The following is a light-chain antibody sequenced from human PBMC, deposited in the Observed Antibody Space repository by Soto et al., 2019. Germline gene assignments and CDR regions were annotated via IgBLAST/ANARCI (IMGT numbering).Light chain of an antibody. CDR1: QSVGSE. Sequence: EVVMTQSPATLSVSPGERATVSCRASQSVGSELAWYQQKPCQAPRRLIYGASTRSTGIPHRFSGSGSGTDSTLTISSLQSEAFAVYYSQQYAKWPPYTFGQGTKLEIK. V-gene: IGKV3-15*01. CDR2: GAS. J-gene: IGKJ2*01. CDR3: QQYAKWPPYT.